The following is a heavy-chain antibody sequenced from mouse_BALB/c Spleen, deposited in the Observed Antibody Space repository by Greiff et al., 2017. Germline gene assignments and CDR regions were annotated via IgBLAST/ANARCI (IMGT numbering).Heavy chain of an antibody. CDR3: ARDRYDPYAMDY. J-gene: IGHJ4*01. CDR2: ISSGGSYT. CDR1: GFTFSSYA. D-gene: IGHD2-14*01. V-gene: IGHV5-9-4*01. Sequence: EVKVVESGGGLVKPGGSLKLSCAASGFTFSSYAMSWVRQSPEKRLEWVAEISSGGSYTYYPDTVTGRFTISRDNAKNTLYLEMSSLRSEDTAMYYCARDRYDPYAMDYWGQGTSVTVSS.